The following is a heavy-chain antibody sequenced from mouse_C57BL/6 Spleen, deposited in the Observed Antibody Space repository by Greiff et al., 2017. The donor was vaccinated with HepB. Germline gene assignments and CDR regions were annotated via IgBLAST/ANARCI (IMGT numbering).Heavy chain of an antibody. D-gene: IGHD2-3*01. CDR1: GFTFSSYA. CDR2: ISDGGSYT. J-gene: IGHJ4*01. Sequence: EVQLVESGGGLVKPGGSLKLSCAASGFTFSSYAMSWVRQTPEKRLEWVATISDGGSYTYYPDNVKGRFTISRDNAKNNLYLQMSHLKSEATAMYYCARVGSMRSYYAMDYWGQGTSVTVSS. V-gene: IGHV5-4*01. CDR3: ARVGSMRSYYAMDY.